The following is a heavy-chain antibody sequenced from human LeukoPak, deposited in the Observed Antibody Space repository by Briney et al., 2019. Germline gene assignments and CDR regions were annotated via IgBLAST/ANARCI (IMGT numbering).Heavy chain of an antibody. Sequence: PGGSLRLSCAASGFTFRSYAMSWVRQAPGKGLEWVSAISGSGGSTYYADSVKGRFTISRDNSKNTLYLQMNSLRAEDTAVYYCASGELLFDAFDIWGQGTMVTVSS. D-gene: IGHD1-26*01. V-gene: IGHV3-23*01. CDR3: ASGELLFDAFDI. CDR1: GFTFRSYA. J-gene: IGHJ3*02. CDR2: ISGSGGST.